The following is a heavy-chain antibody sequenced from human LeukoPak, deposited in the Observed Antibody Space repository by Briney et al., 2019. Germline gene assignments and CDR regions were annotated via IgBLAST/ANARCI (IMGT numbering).Heavy chain of an antibody. CDR1: GFTFSSYM. CDR2: IKPDGGEK. D-gene: IGHD5-12*01. CDR3: ARESIVATISHFDY. V-gene: IGHV3-7*01. J-gene: IGHJ4*02. Sequence: PGESLRLSCAASGFTFSSYMMTWVRQAPGKGLEWVANIKPDGGEKYYVDSVKGRFTISRDNAKNSLYLQMNSLRAEDTAVYYCARESIVATISHFDYWGQGTLVTVSS.